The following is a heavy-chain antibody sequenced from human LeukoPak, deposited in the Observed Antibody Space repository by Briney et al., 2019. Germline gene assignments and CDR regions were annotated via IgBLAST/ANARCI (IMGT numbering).Heavy chain of an antibody. Sequence: PSETLSLTCAVSGYSISSGYYWGCIRQPPGKGLEWIGSIYHSGSTYYNPSLKSRVTISVDTSKNQFSLKLSSVTAADTAVYYCARVRSWYPDYWGQGTLVTVSS. CDR3: ARVRSWYPDY. D-gene: IGHD6-13*01. CDR2: IYHSGST. J-gene: IGHJ4*02. V-gene: IGHV4-38-2*01. CDR1: GYSISSGYY.